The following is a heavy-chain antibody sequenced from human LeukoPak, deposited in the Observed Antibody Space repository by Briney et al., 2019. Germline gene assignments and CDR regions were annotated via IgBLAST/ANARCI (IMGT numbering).Heavy chain of an antibody. Sequence: GGSLRLSCAASGFTFSSYAMHWVRQAPGKGLEWVAVISYDGSNKYYADSVKGRFTISRDNSKNTLYLQMNSLRAEDTAVYYCARAYYYDSRGSSRHYFDYWGQGPLVPVSS. J-gene: IGHJ4*02. D-gene: IGHD3-22*01. V-gene: IGHV3-30-3*01. CDR2: ISYDGSNK. CDR3: ARAYYYDSRGSSRHYFDY. CDR1: GFTFSSYA.